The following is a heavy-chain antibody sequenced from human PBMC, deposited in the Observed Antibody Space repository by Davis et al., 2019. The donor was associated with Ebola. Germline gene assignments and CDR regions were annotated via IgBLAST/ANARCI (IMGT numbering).Heavy chain of an antibody. D-gene: IGHD1-26*01. J-gene: IGHJ4*02. CDR3: ARQSTIVRASGYDY. V-gene: IGHV5-51*01. Sequence: GESLKISCQDSGNSFSSHWIGWVRQMPGKGLEWMGIIFTGDSDTRYRPSFRGQVTISADKSFKTAFLQWSSLKASDTARYYCARQSTIVRASGYDYWGQGTLVTVSS. CDR1: GNSFSSHW. CDR2: IFTGDSDT.